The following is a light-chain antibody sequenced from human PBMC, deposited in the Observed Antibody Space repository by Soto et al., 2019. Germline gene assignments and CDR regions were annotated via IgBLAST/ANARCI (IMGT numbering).Light chain of an antibody. J-gene: IGKJ5*01. CDR1: QSVSSN. CDR2: RTS. V-gene: IGKV3D-15*01. CDR3: QQYNNWPPIT. Sequence: EIVLTQSPATLSVSPGERATLSCRASQSVSSNLAWYQQKPGQAPRLLIYRTSNGATGIPDRFSGSGSGTEFTLTISSLQSEDFAVYYCQQYNNWPPITFGQGTRLEIK.